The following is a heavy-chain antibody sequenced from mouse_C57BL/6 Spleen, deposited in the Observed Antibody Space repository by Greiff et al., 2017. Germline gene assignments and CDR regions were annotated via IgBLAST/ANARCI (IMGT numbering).Heavy chain of an antibody. CDR1: GYTFTSYW. Sequence: QVQLQQSGAELVKPGASVKLSCKASGYTFTSYWMQWVKQRPGQGLEWIGEIDPSDSYTNYNQKFKGKATLTVDTSSSTAYMQLSSLTSEDSAVYYCARGHSSPPWFAYWGQGTLVTVSA. CDR3: ARGHSSPPWFAY. CDR2: IDPSDSYT. D-gene: IGHD1-1*01. J-gene: IGHJ3*01. V-gene: IGHV1-50*01.